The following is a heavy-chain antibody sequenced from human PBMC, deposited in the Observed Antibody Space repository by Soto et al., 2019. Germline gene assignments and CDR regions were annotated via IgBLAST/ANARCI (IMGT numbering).Heavy chain of an antibody. Sequence: QLQLQESGPGLVKPSETLSLTCTVSGGSISSSSYYWGWIRQPPGKGLEWIGSIYYSGSTYYNPSLKGRVTISVDTSKNQFSLKLSSVTAADTAVYYCARLRTFDYGDYWSDYWGQGTLVTVSS. CDR1: GGSISSSSYY. V-gene: IGHV4-39*01. CDR2: IYYSGST. D-gene: IGHD4-17*01. J-gene: IGHJ4*02. CDR3: ARLRTFDYGDYWSDY.